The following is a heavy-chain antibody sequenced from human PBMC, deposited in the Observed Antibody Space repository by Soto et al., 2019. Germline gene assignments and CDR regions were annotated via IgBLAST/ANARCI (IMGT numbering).Heavy chain of an antibody. V-gene: IGHV4-61*01. Sequence: KASETLSLTCTVSGGSVSSGSYYWSWIRQPPGKGLEWIGYIYYSGSTNYNPSLKSRVTISVDTSKNQFSLKLSSVTAADTAVYYCASDGSGSSDLFDYWGQGTLVTVSS. CDR2: IYYSGST. J-gene: IGHJ4*02. D-gene: IGHD3-10*01. CDR3: ASDGSGSSDLFDY. CDR1: GGSVSSGSYY.